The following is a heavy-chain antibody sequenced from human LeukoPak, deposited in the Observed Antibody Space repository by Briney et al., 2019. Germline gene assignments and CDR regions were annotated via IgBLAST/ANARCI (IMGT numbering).Heavy chain of an antibody. CDR2: IYPDDSDT. V-gene: IGHV5-51*01. CDR1: GYSFSSYW. CDR3: ARRQGSLPYYFYMDV. J-gene: IGHJ6*03. Sequence: GESLKISCKGSGYSFSSYWIAWVRQMPGKGLEWMGIIYPDDSDTRYSPSFQGQVTISADKSINTAYLQGSSLKASDTAIYYCARRQGSLPYYFYMDVWGKGTTVTVSS.